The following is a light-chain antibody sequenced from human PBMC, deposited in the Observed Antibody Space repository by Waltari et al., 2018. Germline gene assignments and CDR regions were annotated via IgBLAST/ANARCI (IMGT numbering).Light chain of an antibody. V-gene: IGLV2-23*01. CDR1: SSDVGSYNL. CDR3: CSYAGSSTPYV. CDR2: EGS. J-gene: IGLJ1*01. Sequence: QSALTQPASVSGSPGQSITISCTGTSSDVGSYNLVSWYQQHPGKAPKLRIYEGSKRPSGVSNRCSCSKAGNTASLTISGLQAEDEADYYCCSYAGSSTPYVFGTGTKVTVL.